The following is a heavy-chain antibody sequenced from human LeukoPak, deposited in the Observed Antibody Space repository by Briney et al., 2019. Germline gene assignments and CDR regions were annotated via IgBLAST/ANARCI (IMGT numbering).Heavy chain of an antibody. D-gene: IGHD2-2*01. CDR3: ARALTYCSSTSCYPHADY. J-gene: IGHJ4*02. CDR2: IIPILGIA. Sequence: ASVKVSCKASGGTFSSYAISWVRQAPGQGLEWMGRIIPILGIANYAQKFQGRVTITADKSTSTAYMELSSLRSEDTAVYYCARALTYCSSTSCYPHADYWGQGTLVTVSS. CDR1: GGTFSSYA. V-gene: IGHV1-69*04.